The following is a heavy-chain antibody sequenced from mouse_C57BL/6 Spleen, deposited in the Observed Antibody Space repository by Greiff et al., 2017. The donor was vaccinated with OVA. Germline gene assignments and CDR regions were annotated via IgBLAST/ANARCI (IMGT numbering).Heavy chain of an antibody. V-gene: IGHV1-54*01. CDR3: ARHDYPDWYFDV. Sequence: VKLQESGAELVRPGTSVKVSCKASGYAFTNSLIEWVKQRPGQGLEWIGVINPGSGGTNYNEKFKGKATLTADTSSSTAYMQLSSLTSEDSAVYFCARHDYPDWYFDVWGTGTTVTVSS. CDR1: GYAFTNSL. J-gene: IGHJ1*03. D-gene: IGHD2-4*01. CDR2: INPGSGGT.